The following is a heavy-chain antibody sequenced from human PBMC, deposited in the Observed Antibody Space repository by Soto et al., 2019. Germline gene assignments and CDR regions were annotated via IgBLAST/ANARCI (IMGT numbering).Heavy chain of an antibody. V-gene: IGHV3-23*01. D-gene: IGHD3-10*01. CDR3: AKDSAEFRVQLSWFDP. Sequence: GGSLRLSCAASGFTFSNYAMTWVRQAPGKGLQWVSTVSGSGGSTYYADSVKGRFTISRDNSKNTLYLQMNSLRAEDTAVYSCAKDSAEFRVQLSWFDPWGQGTLVTVSS. J-gene: IGHJ5*02. CDR1: GFTFSNYA. CDR2: VSGSGGST.